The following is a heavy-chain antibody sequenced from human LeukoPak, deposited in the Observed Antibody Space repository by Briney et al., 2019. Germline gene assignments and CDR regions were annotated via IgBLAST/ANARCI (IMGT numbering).Heavy chain of an antibody. CDR2: IYYTGST. CDR1: GGSISNYY. D-gene: IGHD3-9*01. Sequence: SETLSLTCTVSGGSISNYYWGWIRQPPGKGLEWIGYIYYTGSTNYNPSLKSRVTMSVDTSKNQFSLKLSSVTAADTAVCYCARLILTPRTYYFDFWGQGTLVTVSS. V-gene: IGHV4-59*08. CDR3: ARLILTPRTYYFDF. J-gene: IGHJ4*02.